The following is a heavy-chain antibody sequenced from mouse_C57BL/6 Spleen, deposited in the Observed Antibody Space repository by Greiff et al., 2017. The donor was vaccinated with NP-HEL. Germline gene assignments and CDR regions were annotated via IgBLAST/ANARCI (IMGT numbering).Heavy chain of an antibody. CDR2: ISDGGSYT. V-gene: IGHV5-4*01. CDR3: ARDRGKTGTPGGAWFAY. CDR1: GFTFSSYA. J-gene: IGHJ3*01. Sequence: EVKLVESGGGLVKPGGSLKLSCAASGFTFSSYAMSWVRQTPEKRLEWVATISDGGSYTYYPDNVKGRFTISRDNAKNNLYLQMSHLKSEDTAMYYCARDRGKTGTPGGAWFAYWGQGTLVTVSA. D-gene: IGHD4-1*01.